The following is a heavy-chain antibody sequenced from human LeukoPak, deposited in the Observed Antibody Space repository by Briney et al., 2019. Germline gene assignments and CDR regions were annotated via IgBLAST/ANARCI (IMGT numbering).Heavy chain of an antibody. CDR1: GFTFSSYG. D-gene: IGHD2-2*03. CDR3: ATYLGYCTSSNCPYFYMDV. J-gene: IGHJ6*03. Sequence: GGSLRVSCAASGFTFSSYGMHWVRQAPGKGLEWVAFIRYDGSNKYYADSVKGRFTISRDNSKNTLFLQLNSLRAEDTAVYYCATYLGYCTSSNCPYFYMDVWGTGTTVTVSS. V-gene: IGHV3-30*02. CDR2: IRYDGSNK.